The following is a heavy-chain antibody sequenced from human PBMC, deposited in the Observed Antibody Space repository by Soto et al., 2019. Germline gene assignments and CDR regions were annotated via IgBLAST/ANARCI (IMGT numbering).Heavy chain of an antibody. CDR3: ARDSGTTMVRGIMDV. J-gene: IGHJ6*02. D-gene: IGHD3-10*01. CDR1: GFTFSTYA. V-gene: IGHV3-30-3*01. Sequence: GGSLRLSCAASGFTFSTYAMHWVRQAPGKGLEWVALTSYDGSDEYYADSVKGRFTISRDNSKNTLYLQMNSLRAEDTAVYYCARDSGTTMVRGIMDVWRQGTTVTVSS. CDR2: TSYDGSDE.